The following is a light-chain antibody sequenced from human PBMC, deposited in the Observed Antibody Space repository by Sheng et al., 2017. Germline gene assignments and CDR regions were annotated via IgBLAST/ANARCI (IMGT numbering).Light chain of an antibody. CDR3: QQYGNRPPYS. CDR1: QDISTF. Sequence: DIQMTQSPSSLSASVGDRVTITCQASQDISTFLNWYQQKPGKAPNLLIYGASNLETGVPSRFGGSGSGTDFTFTISSLRPEDVATYYCQQYGNRPPYSFGQGTKLQIK. CDR2: GAS. V-gene: IGKV1-33*01. J-gene: IGKJ2*03.